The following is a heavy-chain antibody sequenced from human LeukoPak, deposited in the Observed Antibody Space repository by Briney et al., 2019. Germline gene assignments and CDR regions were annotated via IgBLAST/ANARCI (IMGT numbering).Heavy chain of an antibody. D-gene: IGHD4-17*01. V-gene: IGHV2-5*01. CDR1: GFSLSTSGVG. Sequence: SRPTLAKPTQTLTLTCTFSGFSLSTSGVGVGWIRQPPGRALEWLALIYWNDDKRYRPSLNSRLTITKDTSKNQVVLIMTKMDPVDTATYYCAHMVNTVTMSWGAFDIWGQGTMVTVSS. J-gene: IGHJ3*02. CDR2: IYWNDDK. CDR3: AHMVNTVTMSWGAFDI.